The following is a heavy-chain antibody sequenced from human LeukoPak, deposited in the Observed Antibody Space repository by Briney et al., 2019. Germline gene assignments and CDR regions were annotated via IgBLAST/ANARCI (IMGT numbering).Heavy chain of an antibody. D-gene: IGHD1-26*01. CDR2: IYYSGST. CDR3: ARDPWRELQHDAFDI. CDR1: GGSISSYY. Sequence: SETLSLTCTVSGGSISSYYWGWIRQPPGKGLEWIGSIYYSGSTYYNPSLKSRVTISVDTSKNQFSLKLSSVTAADTAVYYCARDPWRELQHDAFDIWGQGTMVTVSS. J-gene: IGHJ3*02. V-gene: IGHV4-39*07.